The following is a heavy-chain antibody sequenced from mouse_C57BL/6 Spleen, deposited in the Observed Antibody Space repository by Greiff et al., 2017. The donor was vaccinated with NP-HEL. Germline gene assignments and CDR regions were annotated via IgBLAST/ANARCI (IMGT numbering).Heavy chain of an antibody. Sequence: VQLKQSGPELVKPGASVKIPCKASGYTFTDYNMDWVKQSHGKSLEWIGDINPNNGGTIYNQKFKGKATLTVDKSSSTAYMELRSLTSEDTAVYYCARTTTVGGYFDYWGQGTTLTVSS. V-gene: IGHV1-18*01. J-gene: IGHJ2*01. D-gene: IGHD1-1*01. CDR3: ARTTTVGGYFDY. CDR1: GYTFTDYN. CDR2: INPNNGGT.